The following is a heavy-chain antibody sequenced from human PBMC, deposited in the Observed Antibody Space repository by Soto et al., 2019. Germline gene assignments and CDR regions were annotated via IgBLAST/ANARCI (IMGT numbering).Heavy chain of an antibody. V-gene: IGHV1-69*06. CDR1: GGTFSSYA. D-gene: IGHD6-6*01. CDR2: IIPIFGTA. CDR3: AGNRVAARTLYSYGMDV. Sequence: QVQLVQYGDEVKNPGSSVKVSCKASGGTFSSYAISWVRQAPGQGLEWMGGIIPIFGTANYAQKFQGRVTITADKSTSPAYIELSSQSYEDTALYYCAGNRVAARTLYSYGMDVW. J-gene: IGHJ6*01.